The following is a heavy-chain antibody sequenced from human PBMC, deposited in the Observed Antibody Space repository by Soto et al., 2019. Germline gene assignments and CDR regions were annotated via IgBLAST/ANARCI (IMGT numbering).Heavy chain of an antibody. J-gene: IGHJ6*02. CDR1: GGSISSGGYS. D-gene: IGHD1-1*01. CDR3: ARGGNDLIYYYYGMDV. Sequence: SETLSLTCAVSGGSISSGGYSWSWIRQPPXKGLEWIGYIYHSGSTYYNPSLKSRVTISVDRSKNRFSLKLSSVTAADTAVYYCARGGNDLIYYYYGMDVWGQGTTVTVSS. CDR2: IYHSGST. V-gene: IGHV4-30-2*01.